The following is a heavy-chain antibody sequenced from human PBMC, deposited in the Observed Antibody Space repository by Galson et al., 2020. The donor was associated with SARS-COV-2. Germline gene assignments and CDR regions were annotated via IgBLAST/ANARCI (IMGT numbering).Heavy chain of an antibody. CDR3: ATDFAFKKQWLTTGLDY. J-gene: IGHJ4*02. Sequence: GESLKISCKVSGYTLTELSMHWVRQAPGKGLEWMGGFDPEDGETIYAQKFQGRVTMTEDTSTDTAYMELSSLRSEDTAVYYCATDFAFKKQWLTTGLDYWGQGTLVTVSS. V-gene: IGHV1-24*01. D-gene: IGHD6-19*01. CDR2: FDPEDGET. CDR1: GYTLTELS.